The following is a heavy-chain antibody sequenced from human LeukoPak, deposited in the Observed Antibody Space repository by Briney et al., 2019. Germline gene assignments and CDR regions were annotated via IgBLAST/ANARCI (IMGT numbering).Heavy chain of an antibody. J-gene: IGHJ4*02. CDR1: GFTFSSYW. D-gene: IGHD3-10*01. CDR2: IKQDGSEK. V-gene: IGHV3-7*01. CDR3: ARDSPFGVY. Sequence: GGSLRLSCAASGFTFSSYWMSWVRQAPGKGLEWVANIKQDGSEKNYVDSVKGRFIISRDNTKNSLYMQVNSLRVEDTAVYYCARDSPFGVYWGQGALVTVSS.